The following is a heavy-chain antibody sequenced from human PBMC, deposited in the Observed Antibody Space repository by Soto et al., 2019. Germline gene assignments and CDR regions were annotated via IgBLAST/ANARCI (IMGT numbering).Heavy chain of an antibody. Sequence: LRLSCRASGFAFSSRGMHWVRQAPGKGLEWVALISYDGRNEKYAESLKGRFTTSRDNSESTLYLQMNGLRPEDAAVYYCVKDFGSGYLQVGADLWGQGTQVTVSS. J-gene: IGHJ5*02. CDR3: VKDFGSGYLQVGADL. CDR2: ISYDGRNE. CDR1: GFAFSSRG. D-gene: IGHD2-15*01. V-gene: IGHV3-30*18.